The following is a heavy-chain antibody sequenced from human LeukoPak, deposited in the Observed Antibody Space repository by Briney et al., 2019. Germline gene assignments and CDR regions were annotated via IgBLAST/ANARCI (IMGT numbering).Heavy chain of an antibody. Sequence: ASVKVSCKASGYTFTSYGISWVRQAPGQGLEWMGWISAYNGNTNYAQKLQGRVTMTTDTSTSTAYMELRSLRSDDTAVYYCARVGVLRRNCSGGSCYSGGPENYFDYWGQGTLVTVSS. J-gene: IGHJ4*02. CDR2: ISAYNGNT. CDR1: GYTFTSYG. CDR3: ARVGVLRRNCSGGSCYSGGPENYFDY. D-gene: IGHD2-15*01. V-gene: IGHV1-18*01.